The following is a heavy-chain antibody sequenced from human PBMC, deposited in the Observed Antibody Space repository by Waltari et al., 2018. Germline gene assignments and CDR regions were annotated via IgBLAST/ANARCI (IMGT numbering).Heavy chain of an antibody. CDR3: ATLPDLGYCSGGSCNRDY. D-gene: IGHD2-15*01. CDR1: GGTFSSYA. V-gene: IGHV1-69*13. CDR2: IIPIFGTA. J-gene: IGHJ4*02. Sequence: QVQLVQSGAEVKKPGSSVKVSCKASGGTFSSYAISWVRQAPGQGLEWMGGIIPIFGTANDEQNVQGRVTITADESTSTAYMELSSLRSEDTAVYYCATLPDLGYCSGGSCNRDYWGQGTLVTVSS.